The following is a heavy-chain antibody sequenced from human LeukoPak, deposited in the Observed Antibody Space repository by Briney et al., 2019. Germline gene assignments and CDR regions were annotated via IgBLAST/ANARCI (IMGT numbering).Heavy chain of an antibody. V-gene: IGHV4-39*01. CDR2: IYYSGST. CDR1: GDSISSGSYF. CDR3: ARHAFRYLIVEVPAGDMDV. J-gene: IGHJ6*03. D-gene: IGHD2-2*01. Sequence: SSETLSLTCTVSGDSISSGSYFWGWIRQPPGKGLEWIGSIYYSGSTYYNPSLKGRVTISVDTSKNQFSLKVGSVTAADTAVYYCARHAFRYLIVEVPAGDMDVWGKGATVTVSS.